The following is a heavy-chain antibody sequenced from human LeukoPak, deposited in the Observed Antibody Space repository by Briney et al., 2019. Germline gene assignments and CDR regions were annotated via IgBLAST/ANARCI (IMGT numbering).Heavy chain of an antibody. CDR1: GFTFSSYS. D-gene: IGHD3-16*01. CDR3: AKDGGDYYNWFDP. Sequence: GGSLRLSCAASGFTFSSYSMNWVRQAPGKGLEWVSYISSSSSTIYYADSVKGRFTISRDNSKNTLYLQMNSLRAEDTAVYYCAKDGGDYYNWFDPWGQGTLVTVPS. V-gene: IGHV3-48*01. J-gene: IGHJ5*02. CDR2: ISSSSSTI.